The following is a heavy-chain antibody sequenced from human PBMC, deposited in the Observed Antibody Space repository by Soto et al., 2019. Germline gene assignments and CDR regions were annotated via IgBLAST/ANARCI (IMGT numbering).Heavy chain of an antibody. Sequence: ASVKVSCKASGYTFTSYYMHWVRQAPGQGLEWMGIINPSGGSTSYAQKFQGRVTMTRDTSTSTVYMELSSLRSEDTAVYYCAVAGTRQRFDYWGQGTLGTVSS. J-gene: IGHJ4*02. CDR1: GYTFTSYY. V-gene: IGHV1-46*01. CDR2: INPSGGST. CDR3: AVAGTRQRFDY. D-gene: IGHD6-19*01.